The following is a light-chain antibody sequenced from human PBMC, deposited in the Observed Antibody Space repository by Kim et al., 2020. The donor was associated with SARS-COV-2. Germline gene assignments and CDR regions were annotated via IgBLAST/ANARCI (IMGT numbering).Light chain of an antibody. Sequence: SASVGDRFTITCRASQAIGSWLAWYQHRPGKAPKVLIYSASSLQSGVPSRFSGSGSGTDFTLTISSLQPEDSAIYYCQQTSNLPLTFGGGTKVEI. CDR2: SAS. CDR1: QAIGSW. CDR3: QQTSNLPLT. V-gene: IGKV1-12*01. J-gene: IGKJ4*01.